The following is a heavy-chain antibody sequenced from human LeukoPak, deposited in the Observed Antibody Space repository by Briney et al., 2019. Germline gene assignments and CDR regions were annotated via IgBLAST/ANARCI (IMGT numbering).Heavy chain of an antibody. CDR3: ARGPTISETGYFDY. CDR2: INHRGDT. V-gene: IGHV4-34*01. Sequence: PSETLSLTCAVYGGSFSSYYWSWIRQSPGKGLEWIAEINHRGDTNYNPSVKSRVTISVDTSKNQLSLKVTPLTAADTAVYYCARGPTISETGYFDYWGQGTLVTVSS. J-gene: IGHJ4*03. D-gene: IGHD1-1*01. CDR1: GGSFSSYY.